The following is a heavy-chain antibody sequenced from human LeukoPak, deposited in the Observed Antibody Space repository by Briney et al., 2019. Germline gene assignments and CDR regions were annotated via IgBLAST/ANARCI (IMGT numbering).Heavy chain of an antibody. CDR1: GGSFSGYY. Sequence: SETLSLTCAVYGGSFSGYYWSWIRQPPGKGLKWIGEINHSGSTNYNPSLKSRVTISVDTSKNQFSLKLSSVTAADTAVYYCASPATADWDAFDIWGQGTMVTVSS. D-gene: IGHD3/OR15-3a*01. J-gene: IGHJ3*02. V-gene: IGHV4-34*01. CDR2: INHSGST. CDR3: ASPATADWDAFDI.